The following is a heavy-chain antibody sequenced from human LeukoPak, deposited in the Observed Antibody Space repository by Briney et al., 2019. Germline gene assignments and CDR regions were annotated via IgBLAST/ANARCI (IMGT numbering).Heavy chain of an antibody. D-gene: IGHD2-2*01. CDR3: ARHPKVVVVPAARPPY. V-gene: IGHV4-4*07. CDR2: IYTSGST. Sequence: SETLSLTCTVSGGSISSYYWSWIRQPAGKGLEWIGRIYTSGSTYYNPSLKSRVTISVDTSKNQFSLKLSSVTAADTAVYYCARHPKVVVVPAARPPYWGQGTLVTVSS. J-gene: IGHJ4*02. CDR1: GGSISSYY.